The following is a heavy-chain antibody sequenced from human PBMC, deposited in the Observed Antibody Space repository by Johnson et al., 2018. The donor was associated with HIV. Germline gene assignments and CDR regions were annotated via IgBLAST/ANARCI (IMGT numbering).Heavy chain of an antibody. CDR3: AREPFPRCYAFDS. V-gene: IGHV3-66*01. D-gene: IGHD2-8*01. CDR1: GFTVSSNY. Sequence: VQLVESGGGLVQPGGSLRLSCAASGFTVSSNYMSWVRQAPGKGLEWVSVIYSGGSTFKAHSVKGRFTLSRDNSENSVYLQMHSLRAEDTAFYYCAREPFPRCYAFDSWGQGTMVTVST. CDR2: IYSGGST. J-gene: IGHJ3*02.